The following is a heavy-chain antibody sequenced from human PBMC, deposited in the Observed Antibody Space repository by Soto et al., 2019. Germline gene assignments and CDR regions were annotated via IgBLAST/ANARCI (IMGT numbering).Heavy chain of an antibody. CDR2: MNPNTGGA. CDR3: AKVISTIGSKQWLAQTKHQALDY. CDR1: GYNFNGYY. Sequence: QVNLVQSGAEVKKPGASVKVSCKASGYNFNGYYIHWVRQAPGQGLEWMGWMNPNTGGANYAQKFQGQVIMTTDTSISTAYLELRSLTSDDTAVYYCAKVISTIGSKQWLAQTKHQALDYWGQGTLVTFSS. D-gene: IGHD6-19*01. J-gene: IGHJ4*02. V-gene: IGHV1-2*02.